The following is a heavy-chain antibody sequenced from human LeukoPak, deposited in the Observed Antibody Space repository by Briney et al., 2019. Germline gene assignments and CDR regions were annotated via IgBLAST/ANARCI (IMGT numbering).Heavy chain of an antibody. J-gene: IGHJ4*02. Sequence: GGSLRLSCAASGFTFSNYWMSWVRQAPGKGLEWVSTVSGSGGSTYYADSVKGRFTISRDNSKNTLYVQMNSLRAEDTAVYYCAKRIGSCNSISCLYFDHWGQGALVTVSS. CDR3: AKRIGSCNSISCLYFDH. CDR2: VSGSGGST. D-gene: IGHD2-2*01. V-gene: IGHV3-23*01. CDR1: GFTFSNYW.